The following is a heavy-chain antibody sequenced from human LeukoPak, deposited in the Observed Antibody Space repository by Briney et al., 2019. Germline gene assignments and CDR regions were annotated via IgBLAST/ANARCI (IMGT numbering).Heavy chain of an antibody. CDR2: INPNSGGT. CDR3: ARVKNYYDSSGYLYYFDY. V-gene: IGHV1-2*02. J-gene: IGHJ4*02. D-gene: IGHD3-22*01. Sequence: ASVKVSCKASGYTFTGYFMHWLRQAPGQGLEWMGWINPNSGGTNYAQKFQGRVTMTRDTSISTAYMELSRLRSDDTAVYYCARVKNYYDSSGYLYYFDYWGQGTLVTVSS. CDR1: GYTFTGYF.